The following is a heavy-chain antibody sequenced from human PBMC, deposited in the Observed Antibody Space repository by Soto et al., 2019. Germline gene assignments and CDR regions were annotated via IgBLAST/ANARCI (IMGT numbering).Heavy chain of an antibody. Sequence: QVQLQESGPGLVKPSETLSLTCTVSGGSISSYFWSWIRQPPGKGLEWIGYIYYTGSTNYNPSLNSRVTISVDTSKNHFSLQLGSVPAASTAVYYCANFNWYSDLWGRGTLVTVSS. CDR1: GGSISSYF. CDR2: IYYTGST. CDR3: ANFNWYSDL. V-gene: IGHV4-59*12. J-gene: IGHJ2*01.